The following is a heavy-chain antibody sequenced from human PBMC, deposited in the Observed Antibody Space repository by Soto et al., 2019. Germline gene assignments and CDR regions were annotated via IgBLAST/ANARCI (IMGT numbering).Heavy chain of an antibody. Sequence: GSLRPSCAASGFTFSDYYMSWIRQAPGKGLEWVSYIVSSSTYTNYADSVKGRFTISRDNAKNSLYLEMNSLRAEDTAVYYCARLRASTWYMGGFLDYWGLGTLVTVSS. CDR2: IVSSSTYT. CDR3: ARLRASTWYMGGFLDY. D-gene: IGHD6-13*01. J-gene: IGHJ4*02. CDR1: GFTFSDYY. V-gene: IGHV3-11*06.